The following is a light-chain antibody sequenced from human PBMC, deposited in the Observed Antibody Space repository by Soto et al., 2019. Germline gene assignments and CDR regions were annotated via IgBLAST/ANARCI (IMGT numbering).Light chain of an antibody. V-gene: IGKV3-20*01. Sequence: EIVLTLSPGTLSLSPGERATLSCRASESVSSSYLAWYQQKPGQAPRLLIYGASTRATGIPDRFSGSGSGTDFTLTISRLEPEDSAVYYCQQYGGSPRTFGQGTKVEIK. J-gene: IGKJ1*01. CDR1: ESVSSSY. CDR3: QQYGGSPRT. CDR2: GAS.